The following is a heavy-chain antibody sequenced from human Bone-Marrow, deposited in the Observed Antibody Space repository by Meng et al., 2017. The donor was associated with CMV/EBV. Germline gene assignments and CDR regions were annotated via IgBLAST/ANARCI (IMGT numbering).Heavy chain of an antibody. V-gene: IGHV1-8*03. CDR1: GYTFTSYD. J-gene: IGHJ6*02. D-gene: IGHD3-22*01. CDR2: MNPNSGNT. Sequence: ASVKVSCKASGYTFTSYDINWVRQATGQGLEWMGWMNPNSGNTGYAQKFQGRVTITRNTSISTAYMELSSLRSEDTAVYYCARAAITMIVHYGMDVWGQGTTVTVSS. CDR3: ARAAITMIVHYGMDV.